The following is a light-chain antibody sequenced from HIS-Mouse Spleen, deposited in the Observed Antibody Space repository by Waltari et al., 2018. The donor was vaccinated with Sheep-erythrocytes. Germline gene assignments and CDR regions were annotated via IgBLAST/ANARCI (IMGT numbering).Light chain of an antibody. J-gene: IGLJ3*02. CDR3: CSYAGSSTPWV. CDR2: EGS. V-gene: IGLV2-23*01. Sequence: QSALTQPASVSGSPGQSITISCTGTSSDVGSYNLFSWYQQHPGKAPKLMIYEGSKRPSGVSTRFSGYKSDSTASLTISGLQAEDEADYYCCSYAGSSTPWVFGGGTKLTVL. CDR1: SSDVGSYNL.